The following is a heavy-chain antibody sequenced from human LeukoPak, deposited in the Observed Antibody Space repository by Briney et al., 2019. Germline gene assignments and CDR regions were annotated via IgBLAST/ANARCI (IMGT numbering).Heavy chain of an antibody. D-gene: IGHD2-21*01. CDR3: AGGRASAFDI. J-gene: IGHJ3*02. Sequence: SQTLSLTCAISGDSVSTTGVAWNWIRQSPSRGLEWLGRTYYRFKWSNDYAVSVKSRITIYPDTSKNQFSLQLNSVTPEDTAVYYCAGGRASAFDIWGQGTVVAVSS. V-gene: IGHV6-1*01. CDR1: GDSVSTTGVA. CDR2: TYYRFKWSN.